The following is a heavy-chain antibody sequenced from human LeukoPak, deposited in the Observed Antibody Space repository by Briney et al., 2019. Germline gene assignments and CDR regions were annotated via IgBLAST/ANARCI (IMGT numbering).Heavy chain of an antibody. D-gene: IGHD6-6*01. J-gene: IGHJ4*02. Sequence: GGSLRLSCAASGFTFSSSGMHWVRQAPGKGLEWVAGIWSDGSKKNYADSEKGRFTIYRDNSKNTLYLQMNSLRAEDTAVYYCARDAYSSSSGVFDYWGQGTLVMVSS. CDR1: GFTFSSSG. CDR2: IWSDGSKK. V-gene: IGHV3-33*01. CDR3: ARDAYSSSSGVFDY.